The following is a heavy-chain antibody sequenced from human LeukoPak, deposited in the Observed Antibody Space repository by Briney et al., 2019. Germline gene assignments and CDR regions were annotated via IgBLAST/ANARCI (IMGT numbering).Heavy chain of an antibody. CDR3: ARVTHYCGSTSCYTVYYFDY. CDR1: GYTFSSYD. CDR2: MNPNSGNT. D-gene: IGHD2-2*02. J-gene: IGHJ4*02. V-gene: IGHV1-8*01. Sequence: ASVKVSCKASGYTFSSYDINWVRQATGQGLEWMGWMNPNSGNTGYAQKFQGRVTMTRNTSISTAYMELSSLRSEDTALYYCARVTHYCGSTSCYTVYYFDYWGQGTLVTDSS.